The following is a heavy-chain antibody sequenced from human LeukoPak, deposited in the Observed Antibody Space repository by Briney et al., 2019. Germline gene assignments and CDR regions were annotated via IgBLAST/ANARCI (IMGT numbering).Heavy chain of an antibody. CDR2: IIPIFGTA. Sequence: SVKVSCKASGGTFSSYAISWVRQAPGQGLEWMGGIIPIFGTANYAQKFQGRVTITTDESTSTAYMELSSLRSEDTAVYYCASSPSPNIVVVPAAMEINWFDPWGQGTLVTVSS. D-gene: IGHD2-2*01. CDR3: ASSPSPNIVVVPAAMEINWFDP. CDR1: GGTFSSYA. J-gene: IGHJ5*02. V-gene: IGHV1-69*05.